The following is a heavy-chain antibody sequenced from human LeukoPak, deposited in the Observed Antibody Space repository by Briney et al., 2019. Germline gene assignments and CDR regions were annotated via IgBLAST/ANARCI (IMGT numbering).Heavy chain of an antibody. D-gene: IGHD3-10*01. CDR3: AKDLAKRSSGSSPVDY. V-gene: IGHV3-23*01. CDR2: ISGSGDST. CDR1: GFTFSSYA. J-gene: IGHJ4*02. Sequence: GGSLRLSCAASGFTFSSYAMSWVRQAPGKGLEWVSAISGSGDSTYYADSVKGRFTISRDNSKNTLYLQMNNLRAEDTAVYNCAKDLAKRSSGSSPVDYWGQGTLVTVSS.